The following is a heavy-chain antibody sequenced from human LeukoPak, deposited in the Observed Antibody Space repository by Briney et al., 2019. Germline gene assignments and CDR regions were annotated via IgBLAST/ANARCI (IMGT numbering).Heavy chain of an antibody. Sequence: GGSLRLSCAASGFTFSSYAMSWVRQAPGKGLEWVSAISGSGGGTYYADSVKGRSTISRDNSKNTLYLQMNSLRAEDTALYYCARDPYDSSGYRTYYFDYWGQGTLVTVSS. CDR1: GFTFSSYA. V-gene: IGHV3-23*01. D-gene: IGHD3-22*01. J-gene: IGHJ4*02. CDR3: ARDPYDSSGYRTYYFDY. CDR2: ISGSGGGT.